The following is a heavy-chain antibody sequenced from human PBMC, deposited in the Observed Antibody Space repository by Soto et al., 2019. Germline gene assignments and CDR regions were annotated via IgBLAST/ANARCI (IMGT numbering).Heavy chain of an antibody. J-gene: IGHJ6*02. CDR2: IYYSGNT. CDR1: GGSISSGYYY. CDR3: ASSSLYGMEV. V-gene: IGHV4-30-4*01. Sequence: PSETLSLTCSVSGGSISSGYYYCRWIRQPRGKGLEWIGNIYYSGNTYYNPSLKSRLIISIDTSKNHFSLKVGSVTAADTAVYYCASSSLYGMEVWGQGTPVTVSS.